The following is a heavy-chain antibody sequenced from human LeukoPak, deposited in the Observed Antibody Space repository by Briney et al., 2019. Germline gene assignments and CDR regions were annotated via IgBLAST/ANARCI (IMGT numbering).Heavy chain of an antibody. CDR1: VYSISSGYY. J-gene: IGHJ4*02. Sequence: SETLSLTCAVSVYSISSGYYWGWIRQPPGKGLEWIGSIYHSGSTYYNPSLKSRVTISVDTSKNQFSLKLSSVTAADTAVYYCARLMRYSGSYFDYWGQGTLVTVSS. CDR3: ARLMRYSGSYFDY. D-gene: IGHD1-26*01. V-gene: IGHV4-38-2*01. CDR2: IYHSGST.